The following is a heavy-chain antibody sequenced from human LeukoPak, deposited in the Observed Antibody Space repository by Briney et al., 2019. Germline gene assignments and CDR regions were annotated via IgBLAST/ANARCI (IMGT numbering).Heavy chain of an antibody. D-gene: IGHD3-9*01. CDR2: ISAYNGNT. CDR1: GGTFSSYA. J-gene: IGHJ5*02. Sequence: ASVKVSCKASGGTFSSYAISWVRQAPGQGLEWMGWISAYNGNTNYAQKLQGRVTMTTDTSTSTAYMELRSLRSDDTAVYYCARVPYYDILTGHNWFDPWGQGTLVTVSS. V-gene: IGHV1-18*01. CDR3: ARVPYYDILTGHNWFDP.